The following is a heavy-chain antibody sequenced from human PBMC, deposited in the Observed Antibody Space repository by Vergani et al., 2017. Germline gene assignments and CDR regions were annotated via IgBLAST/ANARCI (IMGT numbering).Heavy chain of an antibody. CDR1: GFTFNHYA. CDR2: ISGNGGST. Sequence: EVQLLESGGDLVQPGGSLRLSCAASGFTFNHYAMNWVRQAPGKGLEWVSGISGNGGSTYYAGSVKGRFTISRDSSKNTLYLQRNSLSAGDTAVYYCAKANPRNSGYDYLYYYHAMDVWGQGTTVTVSS. J-gene: IGHJ6*02. D-gene: IGHD5-12*01. CDR3: AKANPRNSGYDYLYYYHAMDV. V-gene: IGHV3-23*01.